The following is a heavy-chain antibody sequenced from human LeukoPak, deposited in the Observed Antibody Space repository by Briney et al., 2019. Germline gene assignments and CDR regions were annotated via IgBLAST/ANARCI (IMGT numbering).Heavy chain of an antibody. J-gene: IGHJ4*02. V-gene: IGHV3-23*01. CDR3: AKQLGYCSDGSCYFPY. Sequence: PGGSLRLSCVVSGFTFSNYWMSWVRQAPGKGLEWVSAISNNGGYTYYADSVQGRFTISRDSSKSTLCLQMNSLRAEDTAVYYCAKQLGYCSDGSCYFPYWGQGTLVTVSS. CDR1: GFTFSNYW. CDR2: ISNNGGYT. D-gene: IGHD2-15*01.